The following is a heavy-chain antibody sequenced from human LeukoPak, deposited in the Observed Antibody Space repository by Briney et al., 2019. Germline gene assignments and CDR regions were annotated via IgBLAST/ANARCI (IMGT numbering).Heavy chain of an antibody. D-gene: IGHD1-26*01. Sequence: SETLSLTCAVSGGSISSGGYSWSWIRQPPGKGLGWIGYIYYSGSTYYNPSLKSRVIISVDTSKNQFSLKLTSVTAADTAVYYCARDSVYSGSSLDYWGQGTLVTVSS. CDR3: ARDSVYSGSSLDY. CDR1: GGSISSGGYS. J-gene: IGHJ4*02. CDR2: IYYSGST. V-gene: IGHV4-30-4*07.